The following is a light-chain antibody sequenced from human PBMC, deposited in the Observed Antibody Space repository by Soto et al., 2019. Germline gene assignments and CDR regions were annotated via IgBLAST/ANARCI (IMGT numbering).Light chain of an antibody. J-gene: IGKJ2*01. V-gene: IGKV3-15*01. CDR3: QQYINWTPNT. Sequence: EIVMTQSPATLSVSPGERATLSCRASQSVSSNLAWYQQKPGQAPRLLIYGASTRATGIPARFSGSASGTEFTLTISSLQSEDFAFYYCQQYINWTPNTFGQGTKLEIK. CDR1: QSVSSN. CDR2: GAS.